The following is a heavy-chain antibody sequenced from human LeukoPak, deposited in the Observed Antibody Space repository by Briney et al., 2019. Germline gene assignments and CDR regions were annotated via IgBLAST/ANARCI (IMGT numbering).Heavy chain of an antibody. Sequence: SETLSLTCTVSGGSIGSTTYYWGWIRQPPGKELECIGSIYYSGSTYYNPSLKSRVTISLDTSKNQFSLKLSSVTAADTAVYYCARHKQSGTYYDAFDIWGRGTMVTASS. CDR3: ARHKQSGTYYDAFDI. CDR2: IYYSGST. CDR1: GGSIGSTTYY. D-gene: IGHD1-26*01. V-gene: IGHV4-39*01. J-gene: IGHJ3*02.